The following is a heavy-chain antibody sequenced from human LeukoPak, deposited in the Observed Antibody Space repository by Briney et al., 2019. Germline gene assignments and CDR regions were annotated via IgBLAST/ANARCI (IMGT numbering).Heavy chain of an antibody. Sequence: SETLSLTCTVSGGSISSGSYYWSWIRQPAGKGLEWIGRIYTSGSTNYNPSLKSRVTISVDTSKNQFSLKLSSVTAADTAVYYCAREFGVVREYYYYMDVWGKGTTVTVSS. CDR3: AREFGVVREYYYYMDV. D-gene: IGHD3-3*01. CDR2: IYTSGST. CDR1: GGSISSGSYY. J-gene: IGHJ6*03. V-gene: IGHV4-61*02.